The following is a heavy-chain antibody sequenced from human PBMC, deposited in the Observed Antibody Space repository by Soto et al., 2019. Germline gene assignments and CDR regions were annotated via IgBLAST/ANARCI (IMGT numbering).Heavy chain of an antibody. CDR3: AKVVVLGASTLEY. D-gene: IGHD6-6*01. J-gene: IGHJ4*02. CDR1: GFMFNHYA. Sequence: GGSLRLSCEASGFMFNHYAMAWVRQTPGKGLEWVSVISGSTGTTYYADSVKGRFTISRDNSKNTVYLQMNSLRVEDSALYSCAKVVVLGASTLEYWGPGTRVTVSS. V-gene: IGHV3-23*01. CDR2: ISGSTGTT.